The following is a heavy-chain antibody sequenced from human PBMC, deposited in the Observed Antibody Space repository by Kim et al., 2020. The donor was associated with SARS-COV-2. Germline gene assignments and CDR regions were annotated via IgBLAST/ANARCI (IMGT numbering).Heavy chain of an antibody. Sequence: SGPTLVNPTQTLTLTCTFSGFSLSTSGVAVGWIRQPPGKALEWLALIFWDDDKRYSPSLKSRLTITKDTSKNQVVLTMTNMDPVDTATYFCAHRIKVSGGILFDYWGQGTLVTVSS. CDR2: IFWDDDK. V-gene: IGHV2-5*02. CDR1: GFSLSTSGVA. CDR3: AHRIKVSGGILFDY. D-gene: IGHD1-26*01. J-gene: IGHJ4*02.